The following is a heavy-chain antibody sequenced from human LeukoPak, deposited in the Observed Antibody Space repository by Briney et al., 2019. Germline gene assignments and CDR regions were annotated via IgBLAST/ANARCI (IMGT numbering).Heavy chain of an antibody. CDR2: IYHSGST. D-gene: IGHD3-3*01. J-gene: IGHJ4*02. CDR3: ARAGVENYDFWSGYYPFDY. CDR1: GGSISSGGYS. V-gene: IGHV4-30-2*01. Sequence: SETLSLTCAVSGGSISSGGYSWSWIRQPPGKGLEWIGYIYHSGSTYYNPSLKSRVTISVDRSKNQFSLKLSSVTAADTAVYYCARAGVENYDFWSGYYPFDYWGQGTLVTVSS.